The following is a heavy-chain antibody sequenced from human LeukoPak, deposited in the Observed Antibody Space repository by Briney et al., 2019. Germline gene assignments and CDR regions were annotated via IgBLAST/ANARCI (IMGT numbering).Heavy chain of an antibody. V-gene: IGHV7-4-1*02. Sequence: ASVKVSCKASGYTFTDYTLNWVRQAPGQGLEWLGWINTKTGNPTYAQGFTGRFVFSLDTSVSTPYLQFRSLKAEDTAVYYCARGGPFDCWVQGTLVTVSS. CDR3: ARGGPFDC. CDR1: GYTFTDYT. CDR2: INTKTGNP. J-gene: IGHJ4*02.